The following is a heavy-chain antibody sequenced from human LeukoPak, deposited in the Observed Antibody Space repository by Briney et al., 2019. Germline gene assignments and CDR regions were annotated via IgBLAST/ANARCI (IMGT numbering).Heavy chain of an antibody. D-gene: IGHD2-21*01. Sequence: ASVKVSCKASGYTFSDYYIHWVRQAPGQGPEWMGWINLNTGGTNYAQKFDGRFSMTRDTSINTAFMELSGLTFDDTAVYYCGSVRVILSYFDLWGRGTLVTVSS. V-gene: IGHV1-2*02. CDR3: GSVRVILSYFDL. CDR1: GYTFSDYY. J-gene: IGHJ2*01. CDR2: INLNTGGT.